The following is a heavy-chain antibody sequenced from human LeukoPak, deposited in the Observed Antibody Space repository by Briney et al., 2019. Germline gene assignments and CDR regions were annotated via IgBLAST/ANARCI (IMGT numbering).Heavy chain of an antibody. CDR2: IWYSGSA. D-gene: IGHD1-1*01. CDR3: LKHAGGIILT. J-gene: IGHJ5*02. V-gene: IGHV4-39*01. Sequence: PSETLSLICNVSGDSLSGSDYYWGWIRQPPGKGLEWISNIWYSGSAYYNPSLQSRVTITVDTSKNQFSLNVKSVTAADSAVYYCLKHAGGIILTWGQGTRVSVSS. CDR1: GDSLSGSDYY.